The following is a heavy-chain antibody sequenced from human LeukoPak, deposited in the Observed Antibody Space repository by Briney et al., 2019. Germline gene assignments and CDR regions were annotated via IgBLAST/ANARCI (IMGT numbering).Heavy chain of an antibody. CDR2: ISNTEGYT. J-gene: IGHJ4*02. CDR1: GCTFSSYA. CDR3: VTARGEYSSWPYYFDH. V-gene: IGHV3-64D*09. Sequence: GGSLTLTCSASGCTFSSYAWHWVRQPPAKGLECVSFISNTEGYTYYPDPVKGRLSISRDNSKNTLYLQMSSLRAEDTAVYYCVTARGEYSSWPYYFDHWGQGTLVTVSS. D-gene: IGHD6-6*01.